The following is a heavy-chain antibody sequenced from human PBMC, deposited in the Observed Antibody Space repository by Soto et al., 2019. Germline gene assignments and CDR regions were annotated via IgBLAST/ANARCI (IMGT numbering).Heavy chain of an antibody. Sequence: ASVKVACKTSGYTFTSYDINLVRPATGQGLEWMGWMNPNSGNTGYAQKFQGRVTMTRNTSISTAYMELSSLRSEDTAVYHCARRGSSWYRYFDYWGQGTLVIVSS. V-gene: IGHV1-8*01. D-gene: IGHD6-13*01. CDR3: ARRGSSWYRYFDY. CDR1: GYTFTSYD. J-gene: IGHJ4*02. CDR2: MNPNSGNT.